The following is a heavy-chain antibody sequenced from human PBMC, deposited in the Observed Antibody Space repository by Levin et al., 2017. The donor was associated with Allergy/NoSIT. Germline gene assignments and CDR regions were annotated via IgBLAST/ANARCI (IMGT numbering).Heavy chain of an antibody. Sequence: SQTLSLTCAVYGESFPGYYWNWIRQPPGKGLEWIGEINHSGSTNYNPSLKSRVTISLDTSKNQFSLKLNSVTAADTAVYYCARGYSTNWFYYFDSWGQGILVTASS. CDR2: INHSGST. J-gene: IGHJ4*02. V-gene: IGHV4-34*01. CDR1: GESFPGYY. D-gene: IGHD6-13*01. CDR3: ARGYSTNWFYYFDS.